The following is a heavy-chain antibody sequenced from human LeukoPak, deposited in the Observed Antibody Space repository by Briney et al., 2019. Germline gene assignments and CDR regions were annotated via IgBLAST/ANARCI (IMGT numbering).Heavy chain of an antibody. CDR2: IKSDGST. CDR3: ARAPSEIGGYYPEYFRH. J-gene: IGHJ1*01. CDR1: GFTFSSYW. Sequence: GGSLRLSCAASGFTFSSYWMHWVRQAPGKGLVWVARIKSDGSTNYADSVKGRFTISRDNAKNTLSLQMNSLRAEDTGVYYCARAPSEIGGYYPEYFRHWGQGTLVTVSS. D-gene: IGHD3-22*01. V-gene: IGHV3-74*01.